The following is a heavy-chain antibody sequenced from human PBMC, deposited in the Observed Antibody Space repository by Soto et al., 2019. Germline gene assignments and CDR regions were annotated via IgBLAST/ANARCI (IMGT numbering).Heavy chain of an antibody. Sequence: EVQLLESGGGLVQPGGSLRFSCAASGFTFSSYAMRWVRQAPVKGLEWVSAISGSGGSTYYADSVKGRFTISRDNPKNTLYLQMNSLRAEDTAVYYCARRGSGSYYDYWGQGTLVTVSS. V-gene: IGHV3-23*01. D-gene: IGHD1-26*01. CDR2: ISGSGGST. J-gene: IGHJ4*02. CDR1: GFTFSSYA. CDR3: ARRGSGSYYDY.